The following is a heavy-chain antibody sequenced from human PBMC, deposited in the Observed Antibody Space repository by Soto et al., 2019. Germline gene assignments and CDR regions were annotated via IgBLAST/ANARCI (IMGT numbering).Heavy chain of an antibody. Sequence: QMQLVESGGGVVQPGTSLRLSCVASGFTFSAFGMHWVRQAPGKGLEWVAISSYGGGSQYYADSVQGRFIISRDNFRDRLYLQMNSLSDEDTAVYFCAKGPLRFPDYGDYVDYSYGMDVWGQGTTVTVSS. J-gene: IGHJ6*02. CDR2: SSYGGGSQ. D-gene: IGHD4-17*01. V-gene: IGHV3-30*18. CDR1: GFTFSAFG. CDR3: AKGPLRFPDYGDYVDYSYGMDV.